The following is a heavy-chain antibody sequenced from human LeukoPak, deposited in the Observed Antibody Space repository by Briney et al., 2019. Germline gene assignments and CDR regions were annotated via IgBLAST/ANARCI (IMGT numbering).Heavy chain of an antibody. CDR2: ISAYNGNT. CDR3: ARDGVTFRAVAGGY. J-gene: IGHJ4*02. V-gene: IGHV1-18*01. CDR1: GGTFSSYA. Sequence: ASVKVFCKASGGTFSSYAISWVRQAPGQGLEWMGWISAYNGNTNYAQKLQGRVTMTTDTSTSTAYMELRSLRSDDTAVYYCARDGVTFRAVAGGYWDQGTLVTVSS. D-gene: IGHD6-19*01.